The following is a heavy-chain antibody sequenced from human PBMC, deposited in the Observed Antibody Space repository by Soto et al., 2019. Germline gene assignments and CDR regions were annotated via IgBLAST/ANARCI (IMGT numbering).Heavy chain of an antibody. V-gene: IGHV4-61*01. D-gene: IGHD3-3*01. CDR3: ARDLTGDFWSGDMYYFDY. J-gene: IGHJ4*02. CDR1: GGSVSSGSYY. CDR2: IYYSGST. Sequence: SETLSLTCTVSGGSVSSGSYYWSWIRQPPGKGLEWIGYIYYSGSTNYNPSLKSRVTISVDTSKNQFSLKLSSVTAADTAVYYCARDLTGDFWSGDMYYFDYWGQGTLVTVSS.